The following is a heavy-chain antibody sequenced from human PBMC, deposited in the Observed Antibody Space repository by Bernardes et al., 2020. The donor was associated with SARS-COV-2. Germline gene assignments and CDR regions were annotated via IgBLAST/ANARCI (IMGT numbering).Heavy chain of an antibody. D-gene: IGHD3-10*01. CDR2: FSGSGGDT. CDR3: SRYISGSYQYYYYGMDV. CDR1: GFTFSSYA. Sequence: GGSLRLSCAASGFTFSSYAMSWVRQSPGKGLEWVSVFSGSGGDTYYADSVKGRFTISRDNSKNTLFLQMNRLRAEDTAIYYCSRYISGSYQYYYYGMDVWGKGTKVTVST. J-gene: IGHJ6*04. V-gene: IGHV3-23*01.